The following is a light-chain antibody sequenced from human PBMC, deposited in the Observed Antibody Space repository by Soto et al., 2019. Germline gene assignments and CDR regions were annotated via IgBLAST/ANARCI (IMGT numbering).Light chain of an antibody. V-gene: IGKV3-20*01. CDR3: QQYGSSYPWT. Sequence: EIVLTQSPGTLSLSPGERATLSCRASQSVSSNYLACYQQKPGQAPRLLIYGASSRATGIPDRFSGSGSGTDFTLTIRRLEPEDFAVYYCQQYGSSYPWTFGQGTKVEIK. CDR1: QSVSSNY. J-gene: IGKJ1*01. CDR2: GAS.